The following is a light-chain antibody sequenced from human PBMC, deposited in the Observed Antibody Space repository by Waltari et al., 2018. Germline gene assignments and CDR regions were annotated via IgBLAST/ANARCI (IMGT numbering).Light chain of an antibody. CDR2: KAS. Sequence: DIQMTQSPSSLSASVGERVTITCRASQGISSYLAWYQQKPGKAPKLLIYKASTLQSGVPSRFSGSGSGTDFTLTISSLQPEDFATYYCQQHNSNPFTFGPGTKLDIK. V-gene: IGKV1-9*01. J-gene: IGKJ3*01. CDR3: QQHNSNPFT. CDR1: QGISSY.